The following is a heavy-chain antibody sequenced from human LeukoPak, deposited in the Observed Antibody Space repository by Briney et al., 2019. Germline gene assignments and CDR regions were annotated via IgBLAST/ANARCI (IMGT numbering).Heavy chain of an antibody. V-gene: IGHV3-21*01. D-gene: IGHD4-17*01. J-gene: IGHJ6*02. CDR2: ISSSSAYL. Sequence: GESLRLSCAASGFTFSSNAMNWVRQAPGKGLEWVSSISSSSAYLDYADSVKGRFTISRDNAKNSLYLQMNSLRAEDTGVYYCAITHYGDSGMDVWCQGTTVTVSS. CDR3: AITHYGDSGMDV. CDR1: GFTFSSNA.